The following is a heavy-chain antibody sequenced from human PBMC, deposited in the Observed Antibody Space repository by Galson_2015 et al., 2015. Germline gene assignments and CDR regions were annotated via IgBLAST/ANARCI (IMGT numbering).Heavy chain of an antibody. CDR2: IYYSGST. Sequence: SETLSLTCTVSGGSISSSSYYWGWIRQPPGKGLEWIGSIYYSGSTYYNPSLKSRVTISVDTSKNQFSLKLSSVTAADTAVYYCARLMITFGGGLDYWGQGTLVTVSS. J-gene: IGHJ4*02. CDR1: GGSISSSSYY. V-gene: IGHV4-39*01. D-gene: IGHD3-16*01. CDR3: ARLMITFGGGLDY.